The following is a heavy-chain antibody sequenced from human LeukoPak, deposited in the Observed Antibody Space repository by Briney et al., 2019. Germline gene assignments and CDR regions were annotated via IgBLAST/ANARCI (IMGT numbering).Heavy chain of an antibody. V-gene: IGHV4-39*01. D-gene: IGHD3-22*01. J-gene: IGHJ2*01. CDR3: ARLYYYDSSGYLWYFDL. Sequence: SETLSLTCAVSGGPISSSNYYWGWIRQPPGKGLDWIGSIYYSGSTYYNPSLKSRVTTSVDTSKNQFSLKLSSVTAADTAVYYCARLYYYDSSGYLWYFDLWGRGTLVTVSS. CDR2: IYYSGST. CDR1: GGPISSSNYY.